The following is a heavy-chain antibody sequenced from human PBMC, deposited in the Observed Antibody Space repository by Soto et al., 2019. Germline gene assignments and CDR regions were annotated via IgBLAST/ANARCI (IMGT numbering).Heavy chain of an antibody. CDR3: AGDGDPCYDCSGYFDY. CDR2: ISSSSSYI. CDR1: GFTFSSYS. V-gene: IGHV3-21*01. J-gene: IGHJ4*02. D-gene: IGHD3-22*01. Sequence: EVQLVESGGGLVKPGGSLRLSCAASGFTFSSYSMNWVRQAPGKGLEWVSSISSSSSYIYYADSVKGRFTISRDNAKNSLYLQMNSLRAEDTAGYSCAGDGDPCYDCSGYFDYWGQGTLVTVSS.